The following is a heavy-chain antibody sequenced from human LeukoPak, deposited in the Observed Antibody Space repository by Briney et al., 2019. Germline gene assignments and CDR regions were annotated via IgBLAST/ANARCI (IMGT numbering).Heavy chain of an antibody. CDR1: GYSFTSYW. J-gene: IGHJ4*02. V-gene: IGHV5-10-1*01. Sequence: GESLKISRKGSGYSFTSYWISWVRQMPGKGLEWMGRIDPSDSYTNYSPSFQGHVTISADKSISTAYLQWSSLKASDTAMYYCARVRLWFGEPSHFDYWGRGTLVTVSS. CDR3: ARVRLWFGEPSHFDY. CDR2: IDPSDSYT. D-gene: IGHD3-10*01.